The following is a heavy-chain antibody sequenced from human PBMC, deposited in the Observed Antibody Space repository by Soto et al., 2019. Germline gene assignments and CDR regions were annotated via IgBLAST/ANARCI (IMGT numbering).Heavy chain of an antibody. J-gene: IGHJ6*02. V-gene: IGHV1-69*13. CDR2: IIPIFGPA. CDR1: GYTLTNYH. Sequence: GASVKVSCKASGYTLTNYHVYGVRQAPGQGLEWMGGIIPIFGPANFAKKFQGRVTITADESTTTAYMELSSLTSEDTAVYYCATGSFTSTGGRIGYHYNAMDVWGQGTTVTVSS. D-gene: IGHD1-1*01. CDR3: ATGSFTSTGGRIGYHYNAMDV.